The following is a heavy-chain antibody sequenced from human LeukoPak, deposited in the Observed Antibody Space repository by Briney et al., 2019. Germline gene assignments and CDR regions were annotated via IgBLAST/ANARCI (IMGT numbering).Heavy chain of an antibody. J-gene: IGHJ4*02. D-gene: IGHD6-19*01. Sequence: GGSLRLSCAASGFTFSSYGMNWVRQAPGKGLEWVSVISGSGGSTYYADSVKGRFTISRDNSKNTLYLQMNSLRAEDTAVYYCAKDRPGSGWLESFDYWGQGTLVTVSS. V-gene: IGHV3-23*01. CDR3: AKDRPGSGWLESFDY. CDR2: ISGSGGST. CDR1: GFTFSSYG.